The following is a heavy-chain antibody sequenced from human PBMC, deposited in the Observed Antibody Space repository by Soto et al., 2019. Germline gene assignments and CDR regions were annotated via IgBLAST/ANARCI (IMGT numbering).Heavy chain of an antibody. D-gene: IGHD2-21*01. CDR1: GFTFSNYA. Sequence: QVQLVESGGGVVQPGRSLRLSCAVSGFTFSNYAMHWVRQAPGKGLEWVAIVSHDGNNQYYADSAKGRFTISRDNSENPLYLQMNSLRTEDTAVFYCARDGATQMWRPWYFDLWGRGNLVTVSS. V-gene: IGHV3-30-3*01. J-gene: IGHJ2*01. CDR2: VSHDGNNQ. CDR3: ARDGATQMWRPWYFDL.